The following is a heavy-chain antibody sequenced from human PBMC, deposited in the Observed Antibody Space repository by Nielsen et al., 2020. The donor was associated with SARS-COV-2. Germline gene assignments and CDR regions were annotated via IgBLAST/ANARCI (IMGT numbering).Heavy chain of an antibody. J-gene: IGHJ4*01. CDR3: ARARGVFHFLDSLSSFEF. D-gene: IGHD3-3*01. Sequence: GSLKISCAASGFTFNNYPMHWVRQAPGKGLQWVSFISYDGSIKYYADSLRGRFTVSRDYTKNTLYLQMDSLRAEDSAMYFCARARGVFHFLDSLSSFEFWGHGTLVTVSS. V-gene: IGHV3-30*04. CDR2: ISYDGSIK. CDR1: GFTFNNYP.